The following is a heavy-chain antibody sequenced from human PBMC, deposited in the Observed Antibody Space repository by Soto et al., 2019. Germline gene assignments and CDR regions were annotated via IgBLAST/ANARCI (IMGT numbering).Heavy chain of an antibody. CDR1: GGSTSSGGFY. CDR3: ARESYYGSGATVVAY. Sequence: SETLSLTCTVSGGSTSSGGFYWSWIRQHPGKDLEWIGYIYYSGTTHYNPSLNSRVTMSVDTSKNQFSLKVNSVTAADTAVYYCARESYYGSGATVVAYWGQGTLVTVSS. J-gene: IGHJ4*02. CDR2: IYYSGTT. V-gene: IGHV4-31*03. D-gene: IGHD3-10*01.